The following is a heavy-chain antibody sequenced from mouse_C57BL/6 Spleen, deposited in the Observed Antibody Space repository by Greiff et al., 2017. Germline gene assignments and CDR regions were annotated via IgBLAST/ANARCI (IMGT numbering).Heavy chain of an antibody. CDR2: INYDGSST. CDR1: GFTFSDYY. V-gene: IGHV5-16*01. J-gene: IGHJ4*01. Sequence: EVKLVESEGGLVQPGSSMKLSCTASGFTFSDYYMAWVRQVPEKGLEWVANINYDGSSTYYLDSLKSRFIISRDNAKNILYLQMSSLKSEDTATYYCARDDGSVMDYWGQGTSVTVSS. CDR3: ARDDGSVMDY.